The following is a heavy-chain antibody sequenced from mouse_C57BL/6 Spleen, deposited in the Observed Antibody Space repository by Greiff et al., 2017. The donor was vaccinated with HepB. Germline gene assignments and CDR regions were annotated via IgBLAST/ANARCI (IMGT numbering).Heavy chain of an antibody. CDR1: GYTFTSYW. V-gene: IGHV1-64*01. J-gene: IGHJ2*01. D-gene: IGHD2-2*01. CDR2: IHPNSGST. CDR3: ARGGDMVTTPYFDY. Sequence: QVQLQQPGAELVKPGASVKLSCKASGYTFTSYWMHWVKQRPGQGLEWIGMIHPNSGSTNYNEKFKSKATLTVDKSSSTAYMQLSSLTSEDSAVYYCARGGDMVTTPYFDYWGQGTTLTVSS.